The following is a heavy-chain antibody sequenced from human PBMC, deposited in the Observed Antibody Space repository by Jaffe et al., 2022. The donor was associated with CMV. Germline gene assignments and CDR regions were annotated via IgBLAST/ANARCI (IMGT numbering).Heavy chain of an antibody. Sequence: EVQLVESGGGLVQPGGSLRLSCAASGFTFSSYAMSWVRQAPGKGLEWVSAISGSGGSTYYADSVKGRFTISRDNSKNTLYLQMNSLRAEDTAVYYCAKDLVVVVAATLHDSWDPHRFDYWGQGTLVTVSS. J-gene: IGHJ4*02. CDR3: AKDLVVVVAATLHDSWDPHRFDY. D-gene: IGHD2-15*01. V-gene: IGHV3-23*04. CDR1: GFTFSSYA. CDR2: ISGSGGST.